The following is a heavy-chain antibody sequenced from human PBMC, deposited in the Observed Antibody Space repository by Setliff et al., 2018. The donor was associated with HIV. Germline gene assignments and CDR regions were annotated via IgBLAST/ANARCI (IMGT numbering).Heavy chain of an antibody. V-gene: IGHV4-31*03. CDR2: IYYSGTT. CDR3: ARRGIIAGTTDF. CDR1: GGSISSGGYY. Sequence: SETLSLTCTVSGGSISSGGYYWSWIRQHPGKGLEWIGYIYYSGTTHYNPSLKSRVFISVDTSKNQFSLKLSSVTAADTAVYYCARRGIIAGTTDFWGQGTPVTVSS. J-gene: IGHJ4*02. D-gene: IGHD1-7*01.